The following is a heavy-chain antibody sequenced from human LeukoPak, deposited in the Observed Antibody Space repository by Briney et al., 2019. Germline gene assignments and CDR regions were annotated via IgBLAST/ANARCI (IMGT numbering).Heavy chain of an antibody. CDR1: GFTFSSYA. D-gene: IGHD5-18*01. CDR3: ARDLPGGYSYGFDY. J-gene: IGHJ4*02. Sequence: GGSLRLSCAASGFTFSSYAMSWVRQAPGKGLEWVSSISSSSSYIYYADSVKGRFTISRDNAKNSLYLQMNSLRAEDTAVYYCARDLPGGYSYGFDYWGQGTLVTVSS. CDR2: ISSSSSYI. V-gene: IGHV3-21*01.